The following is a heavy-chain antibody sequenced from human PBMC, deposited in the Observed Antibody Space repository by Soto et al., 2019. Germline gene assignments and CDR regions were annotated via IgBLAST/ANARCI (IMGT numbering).Heavy chain of an antibody. CDR1: GITFSDYW. CDR2: IKEDGSEK. J-gene: IGHJ4*02. Sequence: EVQLVESGGGLVQPGGSLRLSCAASGITFSDYWMSWVRQAPGKGLEWVANIKEDGSEKYYVDYVKGRFTISRDNAKNSLYMQMNSLRAEDTAVYYCARDYHREFDYWGQGTPVTVPS. V-gene: IGHV3-7*05. D-gene: IGHD3-16*02. CDR3: ARDYHREFDY.